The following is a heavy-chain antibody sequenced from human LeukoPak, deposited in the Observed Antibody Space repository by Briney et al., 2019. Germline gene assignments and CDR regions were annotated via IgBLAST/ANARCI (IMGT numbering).Heavy chain of an antibody. J-gene: IGHJ4*02. V-gene: IGHV1-69*13. CDR1: GGTFSSYA. D-gene: IGHD3-22*01. Sequence: GASVKVSCEASGGTFSSYAISWVRQAPGQGLEWMGGIIPIFGTANYAQKFQGRVTITADESTSTAYMELSSLRSEDTAVYYCARSTHYDSSGYYIDYWGQGTLVTVSS. CDR2: IIPIFGTA. CDR3: ARSTHYDSSGYYIDY.